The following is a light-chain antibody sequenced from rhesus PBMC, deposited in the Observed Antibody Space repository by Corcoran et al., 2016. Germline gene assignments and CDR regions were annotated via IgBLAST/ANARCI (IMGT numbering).Light chain of an antibody. Sequence: DIQMTQSPSSVSASVGDRVTIPCRASQDIGRFLAWYQQKPGKAPNLLIYYATTLQKGVPSRFSGSGFGTNFTLTISSLQPEDFVTYYCQQYYSLPYNFGQGTKVEIK. J-gene: IGKJ2*01. V-gene: IGKV1-25*01. CDR1: QDIGRF. CDR2: YAT. CDR3: QQYYSLPYN.